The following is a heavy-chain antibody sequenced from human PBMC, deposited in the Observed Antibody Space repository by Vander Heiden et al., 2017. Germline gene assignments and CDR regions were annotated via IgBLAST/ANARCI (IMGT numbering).Heavy chain of an antibody. Sequence: EVQLVESGGDLVQPGRSLRLSCAASGFTFDDYAMHWVRQAPGKGLEWVSGISWNSGSIGYADSVKGRFTISRDNAKNSLYLQMNSLRTEDTALYYCAKASEYSSSSGGFDYWGQGTLVTVSS. J-gene: IGHJ4*02. V-gene: IGHV3-9*01. D-gene: IGHD6-6*01. CDR1: GFTFDDYA. CDR2: ISWNSGSI. CDR3: AKASEYSSSSGGFDY.